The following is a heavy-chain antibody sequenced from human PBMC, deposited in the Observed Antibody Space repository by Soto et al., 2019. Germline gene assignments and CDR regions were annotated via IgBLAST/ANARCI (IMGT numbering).Heavy chain of an antibody. J-gene: IGHJ1*01. CDR2: ISSDGTTT. CDR3: AIQDCTNDVCLEAAVTVGGALES. D-gene: IGHD2-8*01. Sequence: EVQLVQSGGGLAQPGKSLRLSCAASGFTFRKFWMHWVRQVPGKGPVWVSYISSDGTTTDYADSVKGRFTISRDNAKDTPYLQMDSLRAEDTAFYYCAIQDCTNDVCLEAAVTVGGALESWGQGTLVTVSS. CDR1: GFTFRKFW. V-gene: IGHV3-74*01.